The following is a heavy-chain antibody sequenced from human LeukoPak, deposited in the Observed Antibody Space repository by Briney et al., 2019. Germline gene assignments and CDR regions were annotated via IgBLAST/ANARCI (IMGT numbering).Heavy chain of an antibody. J-gene: IGHJ4*02. CDR3: ARVYGSGVWDGYFDY. Sequence: PSETLSLTCAVYGGSFSGYYWSWVRQPPGKGLEWIGEIDHSGSSNYNPSLKSRVTLSVDTSKNQFSLKLRSMTAADTAVYYCARVYGSGVWDGYFDYWGQGTLVTVSS. V-gene: IGHV4-34*01. CDR1: GGSFSGYY. D-gene: IGHD3-10*01. CDR2: IDHSGSS.